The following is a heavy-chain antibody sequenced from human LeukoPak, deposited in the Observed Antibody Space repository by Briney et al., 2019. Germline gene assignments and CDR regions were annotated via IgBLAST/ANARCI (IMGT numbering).Heavy chain of an antibody. CDR2: ISSSSSYI. D-gene: IGHD2-15*01. CDR3: ARDTEDCSGGNCHDY. CDR1: GFTFSSYS. Sequence: PGGSLRLLCAASGFTFSSYSMNWVRQAPGKGLEWVSSISSSSSYIYYADSVKGRFTISRDNAKNSLYLQMNSLRAEDTAVYYCARDTEDCSGGNCHDYWGQEALGTVSS. V-gene: IGHV3-21*01. J-gene: IGHJ4*02.